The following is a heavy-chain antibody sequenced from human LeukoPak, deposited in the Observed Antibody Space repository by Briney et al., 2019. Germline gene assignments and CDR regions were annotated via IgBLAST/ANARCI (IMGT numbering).Heavy chain of an antibody. CDR3: AGRNHGSGSHYNY. Sequence: GGSLRLACAATGFTLSDNTMAWVRQAPGKGLEWVSTIISAGSTYYADSVKGRFTFSRDNSKNTLYLQMNSLRAGDTAVYYCAGRNHGSGSHYNYWGQGALVTVSS. CDR1: GFTLSDNT. V-gene: IGHV3-23*01. CDR2: IISAGST. J-gene: IGHJ4*02. D-gene: IGHD3-10*01.